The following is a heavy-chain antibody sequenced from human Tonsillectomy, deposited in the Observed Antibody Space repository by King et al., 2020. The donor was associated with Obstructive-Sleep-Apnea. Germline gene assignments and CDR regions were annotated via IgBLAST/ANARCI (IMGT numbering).Heavy chain of an antibody. CDR2: ISWNSGHI. J-gene: IGHJ3*02. Sequence: VQLVESGGGLVQPGRSLRLSCASSGFTFDDYAMHWVRQAPGKGLDWVSGISWNSGHIGYAGSVKGLFTISSDNAKNSLYLQMNSLRPEDTAFYYCVKAIRGWGYSDWHDAFDIWGRGTMVAVSS. D-gene: IGHD5-12*01. CDR3: VKAIRGWGYSDWHDAFDI. V-gene: IGHV3-9*01. CDR1: GFTFDDYA.